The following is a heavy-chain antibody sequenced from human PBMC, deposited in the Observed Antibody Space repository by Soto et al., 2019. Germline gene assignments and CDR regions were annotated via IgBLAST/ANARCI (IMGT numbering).Heavy chain of an antibody. CDR2: ISISSSYR. J-gene: IGHJ6*02. CDR1: GFTFSSNS. Sequence: PGGSLRLSCTTSGFTFSSNSMHWVRQAPGKGLEWVSSISISSSYRYYADSVKGRFAISRDNAKNSLYLQMNSLRAEDTAIYYCARAGQSDGYFALDVWGQGTTVTVSS. D-gene: IGHD6-19*01. CDR3: ARAGQSDGYFALDV. V-gene: IGHV3-21*01.